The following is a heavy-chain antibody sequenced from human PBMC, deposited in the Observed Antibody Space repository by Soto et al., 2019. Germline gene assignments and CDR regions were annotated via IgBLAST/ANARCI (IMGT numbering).Heavy chain of an antibody. J-gene: IGHJ3*02. CDR3: ARELRGSGDYTFDI. Sequence: SETLSLTCTVSGGSISSYYWSWIRQPPGKGLEWIGYIYYSGSTNYNPSLKSRVTISVDTSKNQFSLKLSSVTAADTAVYYCARELRGSGDYTFDIWGQGTMVTVSS. CDR2: IYYSGST. CDR1: GGSISSYY. V-gene: IGHV4-59*01. D-gene: IGHD4-17*01.